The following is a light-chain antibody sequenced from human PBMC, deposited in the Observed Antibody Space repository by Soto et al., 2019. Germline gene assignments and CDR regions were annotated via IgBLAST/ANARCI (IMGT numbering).Light chain of an antibody. CDR2: GES. CDR3: QKYVSSPWA. V-gene: IGKV3-20*01. J-gene: IGKJ1*01. Sequence: EIVLTQSPATLSFSPGERATLSCRASQSVSNSFLAWYQQKTGQTPRLLIYGESRRATGIPDRLTGSGSGTDLNLTISRLEPEDFAVDYCQKYVSSPWACGQGTKVDIK. CDR1: QSVSNSF.